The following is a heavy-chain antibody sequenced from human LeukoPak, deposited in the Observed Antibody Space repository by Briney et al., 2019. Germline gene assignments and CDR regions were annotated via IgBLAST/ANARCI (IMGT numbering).Heavy chain of an antibody. J-gene: IGHJ6*03. CDR2: MNPNSGNT. V-gene: IGHV1-8*01. CDR1: GYTFTSYD. Sequence: ASVKVSCKASGYTFTSYDINWVRQATGQGFEWMGWMNPNSGNTGYAQKFQGRVTMTRNTSISTAYMELSSLRSEDTAVYYCARAYDSVYYYYMDVWGKGTTVTVSS. D-gene: IGHD3-3*01. CDR3: ARAYDSVYYYYMDV.